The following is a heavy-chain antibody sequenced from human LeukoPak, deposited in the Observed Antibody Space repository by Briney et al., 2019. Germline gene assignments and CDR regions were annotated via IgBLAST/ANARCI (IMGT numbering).Heavy chain of an antibody. CDR2: ISGSGGNT. V-gene: IGHV3-23*01. CDR3: TKINAYHYDSSGYYFDY. J-gene: IGHJ4*02. Sequence: GGSLRLSCAASGFTFSSYAMNWVRQAPGKGLEWVSGISGSGGNTYYADSVKGRFTISRDNSTSTLYLQMNSLRAEDTAVYYCTKINAYHYDSSGYYFDYWGQGTLVTVSS. CDR1: GFTFSSYA. D-gene: IGHD3-22*01.